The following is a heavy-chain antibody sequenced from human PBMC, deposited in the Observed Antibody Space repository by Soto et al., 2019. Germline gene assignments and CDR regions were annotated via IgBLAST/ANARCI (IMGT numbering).Heavy chain of an antibody. D-gene: IGHD6-19*01. CDR2: IIGSGGST. CDR3: AKGVAVAGYDAFDI. CDR1: GFTFSSYA. Sequence: EVQLLESGGGLVQPGGSLRLSCAASGFTFSSYAMSWVRQAPGKRLEWVSAIIGSGGSTYNADSVKGRFTISRDISKNTLYLQMNSLRAEDTAVYYCAKGVAVAGYDAFDIWGQGTMVTVSS. V-gene: IGHV3-23*01. J-gene: IGHJ3*02.